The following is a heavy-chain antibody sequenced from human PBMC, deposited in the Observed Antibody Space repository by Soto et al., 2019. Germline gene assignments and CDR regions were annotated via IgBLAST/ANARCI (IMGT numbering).Heavy chain of an antibody. CDR1: GGTFSSYT. V-gene: IGHV1-69*02. J-gene: IGHJ4*02. D-gene: IGHD3-3*01. CDR2: IIPILGIA. Sequence: QVQLVQSGAEVKKPGSSVKVSCKASGGTFSSYTISWVRQAPGQGLEWMGRIIPILGIANYAQKFQGRVTITADKSTSTAYMELSSLRSEDTAVYYCAIPRLSASQGFDYWGQGTLVTVSS. CDR3: AIPRLSASQGFDY.